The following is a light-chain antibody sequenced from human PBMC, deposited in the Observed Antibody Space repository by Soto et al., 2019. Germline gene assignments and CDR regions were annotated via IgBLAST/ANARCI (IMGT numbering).Light chain of an antibody. J-gene: IGLJ1*01. V-gene: IGLV4-60*02. Sequence: QSVLTQSSSASASLGSSVKLTCTLSSGHSSYIIAWHQQQPGKAPRYLMKLEGSGSYNKGSGVPDRFSGSSSGADRYLTISTLQFEDGADYYCETWDSNTRVFGTGTKLTVL. CDR2: LEGSGSY. CDR3: ETWDSNTRV. CDR1: SGHSSYI.